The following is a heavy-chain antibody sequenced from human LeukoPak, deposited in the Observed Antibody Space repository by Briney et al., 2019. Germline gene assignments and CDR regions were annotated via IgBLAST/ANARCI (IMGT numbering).Heavy chain of an antibody. CDR1: GGSISSYY. V-gene: IGHV4-59*01. CDR3: ARYSSSWHDY. J-gene: IGHJ4*02. D-gene: IGHD6-13*01. CDR2: IYYSGST. Sequence: SETLSLTCTVSGGSISSYYWSWIRQPPGKGLEWIGYIYYSGSTNYNPSLKSRVTISVDTSKNQFSLKLSSVTAADTAVYYCARYSSSWHDYWAREPWSPSPQ.